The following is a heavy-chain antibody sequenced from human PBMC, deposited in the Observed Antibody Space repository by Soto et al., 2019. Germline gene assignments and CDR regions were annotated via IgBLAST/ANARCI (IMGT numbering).Heavy chain of an antibody. Sequence: PSETLSLTCTVSGGSISSGGYYWSWIRQHPGKGLEWIGYIYYSGSTYYNPSLKSRVTISVDTSKNQFSLKLSSVTAADTAVYYCARESLYGSGSFGFDYWGQGTLVTVSS. V-gene: IGHV4-31*03. D-gene: IGHD3-10*01. J-gene: IGHJ4*02. CDR3: ARESLYGSGSFGFDY. CDR2: IYYSGST. CDR1: GGSISSGGYY.